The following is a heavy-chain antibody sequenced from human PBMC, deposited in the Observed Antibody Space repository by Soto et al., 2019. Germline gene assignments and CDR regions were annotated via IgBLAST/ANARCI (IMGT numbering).Heavy chain of an antibody. V-gene: IGHV4-34*01. Sequence: PSETLSFTCALYDGSFSAYYWSSSVQPPRKPRQWSGEINHSGSTNYNPALQKRLAISVDTSKSQFFLSLESATAADTAVYFCARHESQGPGDMVPGTYYFDSWGQGTLVTVSS. J-gene: IGHJ4*01. CDR2: INHSGST. D-gene: IGHD3-10*01. CDR3: ARHESQGPGDMVPGTYYFDS. CDR1: DGSFSAYY.